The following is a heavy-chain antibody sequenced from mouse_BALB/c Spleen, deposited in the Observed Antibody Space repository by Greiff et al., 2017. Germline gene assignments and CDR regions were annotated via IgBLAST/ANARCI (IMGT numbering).Heavy chain of an antibody. CDR3: ARKGARATEFAY. D-gene: IGHD3-1*01. Sequence: EVQLQESGPGLVKPSQSLSLTCTVTGYSITSDYAWNWIRQFPGNKLEWMGYISYSGSTSYNPSLKSRISITRDTSKNQFFLQLNSVTTEDTATYYCARKGARATEFAYWGQGTLVTVSA. J-gene: IGHJ3*01. CDR1: GYSITSDYA. V-gene: IGHV3-2*02. CDR2: ISYSGST.